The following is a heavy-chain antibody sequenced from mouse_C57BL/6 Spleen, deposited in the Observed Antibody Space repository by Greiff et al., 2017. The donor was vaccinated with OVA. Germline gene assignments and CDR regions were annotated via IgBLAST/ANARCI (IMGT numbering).Heavy chain of an antibody. CDR2: IYPSDGET. D-gene: IGHD3-2*02. V-gene: IGHV1-61*01. CDR3: ARMRDSSGYYFAY. Sequence: QVQLQQSGAELVRPGASVKLSCKASGYTFTSYWMDWVKQRPGQGLEWIGNIYPSDGETHYNQKFKGKVTLTVDKSSSTAYMQLSSLTSEDSAVDYCARMRDSSGYYFAYWGQGTPVTVSA. CDR1: GYTFTSYW. J-gene: IGHJ3*01.